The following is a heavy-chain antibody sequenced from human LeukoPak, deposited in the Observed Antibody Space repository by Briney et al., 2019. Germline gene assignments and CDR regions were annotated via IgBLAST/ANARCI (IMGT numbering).Heavy chain of an antibody. J-gene: IGHJ6*03. CDR3: ERGDIVVVPAAIGGADYYYYYMDV. Sequence: SVKVSCKASGGTFSSYAISLVREAPGQGLEWMGRIIPIFGTANYAQKFQGRVTITTDESTRTAYMELSNLRSEDTAVYYCERGDIVVVPAAIGGADYYYYYMDVWGKATTVTVSS. V-gene: IGHV1-69*05. CDR1: GGTFSSYA. D-gene: IGHD2-2*02. CDR2: IIPIFGTA.